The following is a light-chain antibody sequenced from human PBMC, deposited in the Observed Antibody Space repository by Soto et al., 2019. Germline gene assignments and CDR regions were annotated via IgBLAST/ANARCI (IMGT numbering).Light chain of an antibody. CDR3: QQYNSYSPT. V-gene: IGKV3-15*01. Sequence: EIVMTQSPATLSVSPGEGATVSCRASQSVSSNLAWYQQKPGQAPRLLIYGASTRATGIPARFSGSGSGTEFTLTISSLQSEDFATYYCQQYNSYSPTFGQGTRVEIK. J-gene: IGKJ1*01. CDR2: GAS. CDR1: QSVSSN.